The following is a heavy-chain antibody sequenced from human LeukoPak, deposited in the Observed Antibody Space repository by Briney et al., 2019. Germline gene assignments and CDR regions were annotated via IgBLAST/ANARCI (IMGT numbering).Heavy chain of an antibody. CDR2: IYTCGST. D-gene: IGHD3-3*01. CDR1: GGSISSYY. Sequence: SETLSLTCTVLGGSISSYYGSWIRPPAGKGMEWVGRIYTCGSTNYNPSLNSRVTMSVDPSNNQFSQKLSSVTAAGPAVTYRARWIGAYYDLCSRYYFCDYYYMDLGGKRTSVSVPS. CDR3: ARWIGAYYDLCSRYYFCDYYYMDL. J-gene: IGHJ6*03. V-gene: IGHV4-59*10.